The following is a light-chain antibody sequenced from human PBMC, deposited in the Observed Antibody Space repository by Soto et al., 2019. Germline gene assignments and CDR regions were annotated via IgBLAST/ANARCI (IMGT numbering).Light chain of an antibody. V-gene: IGKV3-20*01. CDR3: QQYGSSPT. CDR2: DVS. Sequence: EIVLTQSPGTLSLSPGERATLSCRSLQSVSSSYLAWYQQKTGQAPRLLIYDVSSRATGIPDRFSGSGSGTDFTLTISRLEPEDFAVYYCQQYGSSPTFGQGTKVEIK. J-gene: IGKJ1*01. CDR1: QSVSSSY.